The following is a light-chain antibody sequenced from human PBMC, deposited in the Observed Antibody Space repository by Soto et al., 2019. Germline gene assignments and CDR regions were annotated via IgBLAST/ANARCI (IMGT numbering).Light chain of an antibody. CDR1: GSDVGGYNF. CDR3: ASYAGGNQV. V-gene: IGLV2-8*01. CDR2: EVT. J-gene: IGLJ1*01. Sequence: QSALTQPPSASGSLGQSVTISCTGTGSDVGGYNFVSWYQHHPGKAPRLMIYEVTRRPSGVPDRFSGSKSGNTASLTVSGLLAEDEADYYCASYAGGNQVFGTGTKLTVL.